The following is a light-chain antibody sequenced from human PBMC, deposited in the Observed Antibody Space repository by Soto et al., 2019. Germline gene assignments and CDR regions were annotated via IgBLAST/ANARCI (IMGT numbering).Light chain of an antibody. J-gene: IGKJ5*01. CDR2: AAS. CDR1: QSISSY. CDR3: QQSYSTPTIT. Sequence: IQLTQSPSYLSASVGDRVTITCRASQSISSYLNWYQQKPGKAPKLLIYAASSLQSGVPSRFSGSGSGTDFTLTISSLQPEDFATYYCQQSYSTPTITFGQGTRLEIK. V-gene: IGKV1-39*01.